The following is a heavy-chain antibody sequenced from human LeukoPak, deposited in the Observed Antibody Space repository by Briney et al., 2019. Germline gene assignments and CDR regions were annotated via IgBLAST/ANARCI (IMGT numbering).Heavy chain of an antibody. CDR3: AKVGIFGLVTYYFDY. CDR2: ISWNSGLI. Sequence: GGSLRLSCAVSGFTFDEYAMHWVRQAPGKGLEWVSGISWNSGLIDYADSVKGRFTISRDNAKNSLYLQMNSLKAEDAAFYYCAKVGIFGLVTYYFDYWGQGTLVTVSS. CDR1: GFTFDEYA. D-gene: IGHD3/OR15-3a*01. J-gene: IGHJ4*02. V-gene: IGHV3-9*01.